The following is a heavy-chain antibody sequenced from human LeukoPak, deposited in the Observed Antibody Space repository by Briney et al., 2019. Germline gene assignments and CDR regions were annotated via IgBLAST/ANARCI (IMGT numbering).Heavy chain of an antibody. CDR2: ISAYNGNT. CDR1: GYTFTSYG. D-gene: IGHD3-3*01. Sequence: ASVKVSCKASGYTFTSYGISWVRQAPGQGLEWMGWISAYNGNTNYAQKLQGRVTMTTDTSTSTAYVELRSLRSDDTAVYYCARSLLTIFGVVIISENYYYGMDVWGQGTTVTVSS. V-gene: IGHV1-18*01. J-gene: IGHJ6*02. CDR3: ARSLLTIFGVVIISENYYYGMDV.